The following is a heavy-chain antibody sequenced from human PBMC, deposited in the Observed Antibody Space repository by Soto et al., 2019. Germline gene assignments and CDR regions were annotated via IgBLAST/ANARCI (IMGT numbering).Heavy chain of an antibody. CDR2: IYPGDSDT. D-gene: IGHD4-17*01. CDR3: ARRTTVVTHFDL. V-gene: IGHV5-51*01. Sequence: EVQLVPSGAEVKKPGESLKISCKGSGYSFSSHWIDWVRQMPGKGLEWMGIIYPGDSDTRYNPSFQGQVTISADKSISTAYLQWSSLKASDTAMYYCARRTTVVTHFDLWGRGTLVTVSS. J-gene: IGHJ2*01. CDR1: GYSFSSHW.